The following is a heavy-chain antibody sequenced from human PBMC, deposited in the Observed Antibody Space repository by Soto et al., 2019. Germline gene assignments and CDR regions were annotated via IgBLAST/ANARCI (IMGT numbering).Heavy chain of an antibody. D-gene: IGHD2-2*01. CDR2: FYYSGST. Sequence: SETLSLTCAVSGGSISSGGYSWSWIRQPPGKGLEWIGYFYYSGSTNYNPSLKSRVTISVDTSKNHFSLKLSSVTAADTAVYYCARAEDIVVVPAADGWFDPWGQGTLVTVSS. CDR3: ARAEDIVVVPAADGWFDP. CDR1: GGSISSGGYS. V-gene: IGHV4-61*08. J-gene: IGHJ5*02.